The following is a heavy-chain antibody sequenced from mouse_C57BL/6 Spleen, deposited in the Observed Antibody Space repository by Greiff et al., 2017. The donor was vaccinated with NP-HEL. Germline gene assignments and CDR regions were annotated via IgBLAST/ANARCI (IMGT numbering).Heavy chain of an antibody. CDR1: GYAFTNYL. J-gene: IGHJ4*01. CDR3: ARRYSKGYYYAMDY. D-gene: IGHD2-5*01. CDR2: INPGSGGT. V-gene: IGHV1-54*01. Sequence: VKLLESGAELVRPGTSVKVSCKASGYAFTNYLIEWVKQRPGQGLEWIGVINPGSGGTNYNEKFKGKATLTADKSSSTAYMQLSSLTSEDSAVYFCARRYSKGYYYAMDYWGQGTSVTVSS.